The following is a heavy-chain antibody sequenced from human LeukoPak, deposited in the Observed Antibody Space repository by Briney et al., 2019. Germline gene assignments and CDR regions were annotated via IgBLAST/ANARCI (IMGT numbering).Heavy chain of an antibody. V-gene: IGHV3-49*03. J-gene: IGHJ4*02. CDR2: IRAKTYGGTT. CDR3: ARADYGGNAGGF. Sequence: GRSLILSCTASGFTFGDYAMSWFRQAPGKGLEWVGFIRAKTYGGTTQYAASVKDRFTISRDDSESIAYLQMNSLKTEDTAVYYCARADYGGNAGGFWGQGTLVTVSS. CDR1: GFTFGDYA. D-gene: IGHD4-23*01.